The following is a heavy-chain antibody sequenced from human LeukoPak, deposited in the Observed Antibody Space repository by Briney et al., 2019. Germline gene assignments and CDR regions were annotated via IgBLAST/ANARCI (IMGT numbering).Heavy chain of an antibody. CDR1: GFTFSSYA. V-gene: IGHV3-30*04. D-gene: IGHD5-18*01. CDR2: ISYDGSNK. J-gene: IGHJ4*02. Sequence: GGSLRLSCAASGFTFSSYAMHWVRQAPGKGLEWVAVISYDGSNKYYADSVKGRFTISRDNSKNTLYLQMNSLRAEDTAVYYCARDAAMSIDYWGQGTLVTVSS. CDR3: ARDAAMSIDY.